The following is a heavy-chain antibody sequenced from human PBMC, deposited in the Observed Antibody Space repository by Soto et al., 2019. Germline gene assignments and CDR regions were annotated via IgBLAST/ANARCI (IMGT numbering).Heavy chain of an antibody. D-gene: IGHD3-10*01. Sequence: QVQLVQSGAEVRKPGSSVKVSCKASGDTFSFYSINWVRQAPGLGLEWMGRINPILSMSNYAQRFQGRVTMTADKSTSTAYMELSGLRSEDTAIYHCASSYGSGYRAFDYWGQGALVTVSS. CDR2: INPILSMS. CDR1: GDTFSFYS. J-gene: IGHJ4*02. CDR3: ASSYGSGYRAFDY. V-gene: IGHV1-69*02.